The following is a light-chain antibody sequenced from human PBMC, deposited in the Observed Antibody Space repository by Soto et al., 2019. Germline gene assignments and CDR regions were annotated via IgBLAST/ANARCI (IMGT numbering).Light chain of an antibody. CDR1: QNLLHGNGYNY. Sequence: DIVMTQSPLSLPVTPGEPASISCRSSQNLLHGNGYNYLEWYLQKPGQSPQLLIYVGSTRASGVPVRFSGSGSGTDFTLKISTVEAEDVGVYYCMQGLQVPFTFGPGTKVDIK. CDR2: VGS. J-gene: IGKJ3*01. CDR3: MQGLQVPFT. V-gene: IGKV2-28*01.